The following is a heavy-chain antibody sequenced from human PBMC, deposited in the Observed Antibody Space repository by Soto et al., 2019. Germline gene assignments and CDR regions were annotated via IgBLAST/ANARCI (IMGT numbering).Heavy chain of an antibody. CDR3: VRRTNSYGSGGYYRSGDFLDY. CDR2: ISSSGRSI. V-gene: IGHV3-48*03. CDR1: GFPLSNFE. J-gene: IGHJ4*02. D-gene: IGHD3-10*01. Sequence: PWGSLRLSCAASGFPLSNFEMNWVRRAPGKGLEWIAYISSSGRSIFFAESVQGRCSVSRDNRKNSLSLTLDRLRGGDTALYYSVRRTNSYGSGGYYRSGDFLDYWDQGTQVTVSS.